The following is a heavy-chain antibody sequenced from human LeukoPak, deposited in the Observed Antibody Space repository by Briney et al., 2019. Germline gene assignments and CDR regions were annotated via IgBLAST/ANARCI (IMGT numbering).Heavy chain of an antibody. CDR3: SRESGPFSPFGF. Sequence: PSETLSLTCGVSGGSISGTNWWSWVRPPPGQGLEWIGEISLRGLTNYNPSLRSRLTMSLDESKNQVSLNLTSVTAADTAVYYCSRESGPFSPFGFWGQGTLVTVSS. CDR1: GGSISGTNW. D-gene: IGHD1-26*01. J-gene: IGHJ4*02. V-gene: IGHV4-4*02. CDR2: ISLRGLT.